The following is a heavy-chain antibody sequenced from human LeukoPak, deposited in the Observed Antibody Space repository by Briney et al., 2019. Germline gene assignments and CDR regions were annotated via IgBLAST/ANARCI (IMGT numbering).Heavy chain of an antibody. D-gene: IGHD5-24*01. CDR1: GGSISSYY. CDR3: ARGALATPKGGIPIFRRPYYFDY. CDR2: IYYSGST. V-gene: IGHV4-59*01. Sequence: SETLSLTCTVSGGSISSYYWSWIRQPPGKGLEWIGYIYYSGSTNYNPSPKSRVTISVDTSKNQFSLKLSSVTAADTAVYYCARGALATPKGGIPIFRRPYYFDYWGQGTLVTVSS. J-gene: IGHJ4*02.